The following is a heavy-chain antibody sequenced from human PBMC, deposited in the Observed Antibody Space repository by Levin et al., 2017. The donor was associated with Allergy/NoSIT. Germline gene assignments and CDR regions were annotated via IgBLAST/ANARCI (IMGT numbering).Heavy chain of an antibody. Sequence: GESLKISCKASGYTFTSYYMHWVRQAPGQGLEWMGIINPSGGSTSYAQKFQGRVTMTRDTSTSTVYMELSSLRSEDTAVYYCASSDYYDSSGGDYWGQGTLVTVSS. CDR2: INPSGGST. V-gene: IGHV1-46*01. J-gene: IGHJ4*02. CDR1: GYTFTSYY. CDR3: ASSDYYDSSGGDY. D-gene: IGHD3-22*01.